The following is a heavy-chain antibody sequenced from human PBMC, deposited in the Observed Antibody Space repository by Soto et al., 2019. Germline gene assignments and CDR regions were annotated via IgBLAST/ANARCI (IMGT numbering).Heavy chain of an antibody. Sequence: LRLSCAASGFTFSDYYMSWIRQAPGKGLEWVSYISSSGSTIYYADSVKGRFTISRDNAKNSLYLQMNSLRAEDTAVYYCARVGYCSSTSCYAYYYYYYMDVWGKGTTVTVSS. J-gene: IGHJ6*03. D-gene: IGHD2-2*01. CDR3: ARVGYCSSTSCYAYYYYYYMDV. V-gene: IGHV3-11*01. CDR1: GFTFSDYY. CDR2: ISSSGSTI.